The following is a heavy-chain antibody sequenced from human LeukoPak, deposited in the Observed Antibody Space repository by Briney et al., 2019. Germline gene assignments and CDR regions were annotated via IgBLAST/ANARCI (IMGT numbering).Heavy chain of an antibody. V-gene: IGHV4-30-4*01. CDR1: GGSISTGDYF. CDR2: IYYSGST. Sequence: SQTLSLTCTVSGGSISTGDYFWGWIRQPPGKGLEWIGYIYYSGSTYYNPSLKSRVTMSVDTSKNQFSLNLSSVTAADTAVYYCARDKDPDGMDVWGQGTTVTVSS. CDR3: ARDKDPDGMDV. J-gene: IGHJ6*02.